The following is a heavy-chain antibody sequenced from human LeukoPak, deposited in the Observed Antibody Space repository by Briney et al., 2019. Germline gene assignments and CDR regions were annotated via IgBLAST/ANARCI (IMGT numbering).Heavy chain of an antibody. Sequence: GGSLRLSCAASGFTFSSYAMSWVRQAPGKGLEWVSAFAGGGDSTYYVDSVKGRFTISRDNSKNTLYLQINSLRAEDTAVYYCAKDRGAVAGLSFDYWGQGTQVTVSS. J-gene: IGHJ4*02. CDR3: AKDRGAVAGLSFDY. D-gene: IGHD6-19*01. CDR1: GFTFSSYA. V-gene: IGHV3-23*01. CDR2: FAGGGDST.